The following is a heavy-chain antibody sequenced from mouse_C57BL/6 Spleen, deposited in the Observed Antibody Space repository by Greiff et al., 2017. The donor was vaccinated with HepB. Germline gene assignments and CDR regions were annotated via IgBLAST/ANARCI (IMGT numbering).Heavy chain of an antibody. D-gene: IGHD2-5*01. CDR3: TTSNYPY. J-gene: IGHJ3*01. Sequence: VHVKQSGAELVRPGASVKLSCTASGFNIKDDYMHWVKQRPEQGLEWIGWIDPENGDTEYASKFQGKATITADTSSNTAYLQLSSLTSEDTAVYYCTTSNYPYWGQGTLVTVSA. CDR2: IDPENGDT. CDR1: GFNIKDDY. V-gene: IGHV14-4*01.